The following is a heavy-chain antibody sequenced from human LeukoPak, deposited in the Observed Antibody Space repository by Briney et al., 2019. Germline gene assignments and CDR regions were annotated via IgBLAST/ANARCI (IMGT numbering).Heavy chain of an antibody. CDR2: IYYSGST. D-gene: IGHD3-22*01. J-gene: IGHJ3*02. CDR3: ARASYYYDSSGYLDAFDI. CDR1: GGSISSGGYY. V-gene: IGHV4-31*03. Sequence: PSETLSLTCTVSGGSISSGGYYWSWIRQHPGKGLEWIGYIYYSGSTYYNPSLKSRVTISVDTSKNQFSLKLSSVTAADTAVYYCARASYYYDSSGYLDAFDIWGQGQWSPSLQ.